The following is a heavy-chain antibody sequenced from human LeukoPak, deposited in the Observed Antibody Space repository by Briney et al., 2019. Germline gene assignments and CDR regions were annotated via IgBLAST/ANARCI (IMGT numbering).Heavy chain of an antibody. J-gene: IGHJ4*02. V-gene: IGHV4-59*12. CDR1: GSTISAYY. CDR2: IFYTGST. D-gene: IGHD2-2*02. CDR3: ARGPDCSSTTCYNWGFDY. Sequence: KSSETLSLTCTVSGSTISAYYWSWLRQPPGKGLEWIGYIFYTGSTNYNPSLKSRVTISLDTSKNQFSLHLSSVTAADTAVYYCARGPDCSSTTCYNWGFDYWGQGTLVTVSS.